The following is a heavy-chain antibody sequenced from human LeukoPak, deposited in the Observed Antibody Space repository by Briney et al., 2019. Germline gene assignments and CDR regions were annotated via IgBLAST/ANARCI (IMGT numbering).Heavy chain of an antibody. CDR3: AKGRYCSSTSCYGAEIDY. CDR2: ISWNSGSI. Sequence: GGSLRLSCAASGFTFDDYAMHWVRQAPGKGLEWVSGISWNSGSIGYADSVKGRFTISRDNAKNSLYLQMNSLRAEDTALYYCAKGRYCSSTSCYGAEIDYWGQGTLVTVSS. J-gene: IGHJ4*02. CDR1: GFTFDDYA. V-gene: IGHV3-9*01. D-gene: IGHD2-2*01.